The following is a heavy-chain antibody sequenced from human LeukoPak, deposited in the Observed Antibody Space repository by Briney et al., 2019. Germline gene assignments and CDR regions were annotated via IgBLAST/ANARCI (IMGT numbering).Heavy chain of an antibody. V-gene: IGHV3-30-3*01. CDR2: ISYDGSNK. CDR1: GFTFSTYW. CDR3: ARDQSRWNYLDY. Sequence: PGGSLRLSCAASGFTFSTYWILWVRQAPGKGLEWVAVISYDGSNKYYADSVKGRFTISRDNSKNTLYLQMNSLRAEDTAVYYCARDQSRWNYLDYWGQGTLVTVSS. D-gene: IGHD1-1*01. J-gene: IGHJ4*02.